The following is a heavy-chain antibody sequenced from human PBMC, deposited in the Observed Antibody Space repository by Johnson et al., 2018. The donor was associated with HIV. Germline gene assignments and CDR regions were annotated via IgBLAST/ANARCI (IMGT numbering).Heavy chain of an antibody. J-gene: IGHJ3*02. Sequence: QVQLVESGGGVVQPGTSLRLYCAASGFTFRDSVMHWVRQAPGEGLEWVAGTSVDGNSKYYPDSLKGRFTISRDNSDNTLYLQMDSLTAEDTAVYYCARGQHRSGWCDVFDIWGQGTVVTVSS. V-gene: IGHV3-30-3*01. D-gene: IGHD6-19*01. CDR3: ARGQHRSGWCDVFDI. CDR1: GFTFRDSV. CDR2: TSVDGNSK.